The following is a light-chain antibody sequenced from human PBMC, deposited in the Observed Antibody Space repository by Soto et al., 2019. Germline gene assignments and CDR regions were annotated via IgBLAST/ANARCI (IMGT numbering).Light chain of an antibody. CDR3: STYTSSSTPGV. Sequence: QSALTQPASVSGSPGQSITISCTGTSSDVGGYNYVSWYQQHPGKAPKLMIYEVCNRPSGVSNRFSGSKSGNTASLTISGLHDEEEAADYCSTYTSSSTPGVFGTGTKLTVL. J-gene: IGLJ1*01. V-gene: IGLV2-14*01. CDR1: SSDVGGYNY. CDR2: EVC.